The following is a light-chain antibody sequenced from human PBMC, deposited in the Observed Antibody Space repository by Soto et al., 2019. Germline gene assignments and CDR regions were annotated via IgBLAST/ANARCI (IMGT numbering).Light chain of an antibody. CDR1: QSVSSD. CDR2: SAS. V-gene: IGKV3-15*01. Sequence: EIVMTQSPATLSVSPGERATLSCRASQSVSSDLAWYHQKPGQAPRLLIYSASTMATGIPARFSGSGSGTEFTLTINSLQSEDFAVSYGQQYNNWPRTFGQGTKVESK. CDR3: QQYNNWPRT. J-gene: IGKJ1*01.